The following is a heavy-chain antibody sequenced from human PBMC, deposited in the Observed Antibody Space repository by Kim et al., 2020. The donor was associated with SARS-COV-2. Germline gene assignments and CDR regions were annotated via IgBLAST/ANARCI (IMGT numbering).Heavy chain of an antibody. CDR2: IGAGGGST. CDR3: ASRVFFDN. J-gene: IGHJ4*02. Sequence: GGSLRLSCAASGFTFNNFGMSWVRQAPGKGLEWVSTIGAGGGSTYYADSVKGRFTISRDNSKSTVHLQMNSLRAEDTAMYYCASRVFFDNWGQGTLVTVSS. CDR1: GFTFNNFG. V-gene: IGHV3-23*01.